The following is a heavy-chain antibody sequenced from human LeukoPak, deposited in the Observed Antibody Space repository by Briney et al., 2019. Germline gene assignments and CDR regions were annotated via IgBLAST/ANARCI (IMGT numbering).Heavy chain of an antibody. V-gene: IGHV1-18*01. CDR3: ARLYYHDSTNYQGSDY. CDR1: GYTFTSYG. Sequence: ASVKVSCKATGYTFTSYGFTWVRQAPGQGLEWMGWISPYNGNTNSAQKFQGRLTMTTDTSTTTAFMELRSLSSDDTAVYYCARLYYHDSTNYQGSDYWGQGTLVTVSS. CDR2: ISPYNGNT. D-gene: IGHD3-22*01. J-gene: IGHJ4*02.